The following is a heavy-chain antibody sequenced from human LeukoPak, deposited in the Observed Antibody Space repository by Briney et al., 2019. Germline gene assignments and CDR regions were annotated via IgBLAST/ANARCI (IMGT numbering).Heavy chain of an antibody. J-gene: IGHJ4*02. CDR1: GFTFSSYG. Sequence: GRSLRLSCAASGFTFSSYGMHWVRQAPGKGLEWVAVIWYDGSNKYYADSVKGRFTISRDNSKNTLYLQMDSLRAEDTAVYYCANDRGYCSGGSCYYLDFWGQGTLVTVSS. CDR3: ANDRGYCSGGSCYYLDF. D-gene: IGHD2-15*01. V-gene: IGHV3-33*06. CDR2: IWYDGSNK.